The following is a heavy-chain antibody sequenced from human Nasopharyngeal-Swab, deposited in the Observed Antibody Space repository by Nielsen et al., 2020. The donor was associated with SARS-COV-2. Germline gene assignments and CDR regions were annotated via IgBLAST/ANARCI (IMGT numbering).Heavy chain of an antibody. J-gene: IGHJ5*02. Sequence: SETLSLTCAVYGGSFSGYYWSWIRQPPGKGLEWIGEINHSGSTNYNPSLKSRVTISVDTSKNQFSLKLSSVTAADTAVYYCARDGYCSGGSCYSGLRWFDPWGKGTLVTVSS. CDR1: GGSFSGYY. D-gene: IGHD2-15*01. CDR3: ARDGYCSGGSCYSGLRWFDP. V-gene: IGHV4-34*01. CDR2: INHSGST.